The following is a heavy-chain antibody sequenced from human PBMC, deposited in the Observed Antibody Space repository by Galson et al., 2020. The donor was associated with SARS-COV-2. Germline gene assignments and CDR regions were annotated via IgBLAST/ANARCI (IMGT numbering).Heavy chain of an antibody. Sequence: ASETLSLTCAVSGGSISSSNWWSWVRQPPGKGLEWIGEIYHSGSTNYNPSLQSRVTISVDKSKNQFSLKLSSVTAADTAVYYCARVVAAAVFDYWGQGTLVTVSS. J-gene: IGHJ4*02. CDR3: ARVVAAAVFDY. CDR1: GGSISSSNW. CDR2: IYHSGST. D-gene: IGHD2-2*01. V-gene: IGHV4-4*02.